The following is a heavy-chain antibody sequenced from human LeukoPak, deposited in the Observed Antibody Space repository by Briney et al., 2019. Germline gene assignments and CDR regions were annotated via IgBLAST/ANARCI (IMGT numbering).Heavy chain of an antibody. Sequence: GRSLRLSCAASGFTFDDYAMHWVRQAPGKGLEWVSGISWNSGSIGYADSVKGRFTISRDNAKNSLYLQMNSLRAEDTALYYCARSGMLSRWFDPWGQGTLVTVSS. V-gene: IGHV3-9*01. CDR3: ARSGMLSRWFDP. D-gene: IGHD3-10*01. CDR2: ISWNSGSI. CDR1: GFTFDDYA. J-gene: IGHJ5*02.